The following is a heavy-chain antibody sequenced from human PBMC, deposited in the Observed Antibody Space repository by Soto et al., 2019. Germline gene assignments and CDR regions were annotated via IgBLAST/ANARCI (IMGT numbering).Heavy chain of an antibody. CDR1: GDSYSISTYS. D-gene: IGHD6-19*01. V-gene: IGHV4-30-2*01. CDR3: AVMPYTSGLSFDP. Sequence: SDTLSLTCNMSGDSYSISTYSWSWIRQPPGKALQWIGFIYQSGVTSYNPSLASRVSISLDRSNNQCSLKLKSVTAADTAVYFCAVMPYTSGLSFDPRGTGTLITV. CDR2: IYQSGVT. J-gene: IGHJ5*02.